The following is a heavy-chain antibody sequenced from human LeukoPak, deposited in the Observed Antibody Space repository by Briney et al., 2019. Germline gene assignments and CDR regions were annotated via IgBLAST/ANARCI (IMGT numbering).Heavy chain of an antibody. J-gene: IGHJ5*02. Sequence: GGSLRLSCAASGFTFSSYAMRWVRQAPGKGLEYVSAISSNGGSTYYANSVKGRFTISRDNSKNTLYLQMGSLRAEDMAVYYCARFYGDYHGSWFDPWGQGTLVTVSS. CDR3: ARFYGDYHGSWFDP. D-gene: IGHD4-17*01. V-gene: IGHV3-64*01. CDR2: ISSNGGST. CDR1: GFTFSSYA.